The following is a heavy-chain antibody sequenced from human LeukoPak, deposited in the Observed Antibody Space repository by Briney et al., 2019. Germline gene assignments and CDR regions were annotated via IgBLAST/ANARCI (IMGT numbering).Heavy chain of an antibody. CDR3: ARRGNQFDY. Sequence: PSETLSLTCTVSGDSISSYYWSWIRQPPGKGLEWIGYIYSGGITNYNPSLKSRVTISTDTSKNQLSLQLTSVTAADTAVYYCARRGNQFDYWGQGTLVTVSS. V-gene: IGHV4-4*09. J-gene: IGHJ4*02. CDR1: GDSISSYY. CDR2: IYSGGIT. D-gene: IGHD1-14*01.